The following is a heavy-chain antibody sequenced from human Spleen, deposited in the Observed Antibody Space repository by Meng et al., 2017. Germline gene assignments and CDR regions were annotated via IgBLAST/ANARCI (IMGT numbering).Heavy chain of an antibody. CDR1: GDSITNHNW. V-gene: IGHV4-4*02. J-gene: IGHJ4*02. CDR3: ASQSVTAIPFDY. D-gene: IGHD2-21*02. Sequence: QVQLRESGPALVKPSETLSLTCAVSGDSITNHNWWAWVRQPPGKGLEWIGEIPHRGSSAYNPSLKSRVSMSIDKPKNQFSLKMKSVTAADTAVYYCASQSVTAIPFDYWGPGALVTVSS. CDR2: IPHRGSS.